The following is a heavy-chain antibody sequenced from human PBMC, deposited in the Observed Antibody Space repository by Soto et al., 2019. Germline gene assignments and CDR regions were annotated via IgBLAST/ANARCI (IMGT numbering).Heavy chain of an antibody. CDR2: ISGSGGST. CDR1: GFTFSSYA. D-gene: IGHD2-15*01. J-gene: IGHJ6*03. Sequence: GGSLRLSCAASGFTFSSYAMSWVRQAPGKGLEWVSAISGSGGSTYYADSLKGRFTISRDNSKNTLYLQMNSLRAEDTAVYYCAKDVVAVDYYYYYMDVWGKGTTVTVSS. V-gene: IGHV3-23*01. CDR3: AKDVVAVDYYYYYMDV.